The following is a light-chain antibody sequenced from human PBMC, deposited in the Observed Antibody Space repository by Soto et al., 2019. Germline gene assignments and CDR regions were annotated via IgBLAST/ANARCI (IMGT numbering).Light chain of an antibody. CDR3: QQLHNPIT. CDR2: GAS. CDR1: QAMNTY. J-gene: IGKJ5*01. V-gene: IGKV1-9*01. Sequence: DIQFTQSPSFLSASVGDRVTISCRASQAMNTYIAWYQQRPGAAPKLLVYGASTLYTGVPSRFSGSESGAVFTLTISSLQPEDFATYYCQQLHNPITFGQGTRLEIK.